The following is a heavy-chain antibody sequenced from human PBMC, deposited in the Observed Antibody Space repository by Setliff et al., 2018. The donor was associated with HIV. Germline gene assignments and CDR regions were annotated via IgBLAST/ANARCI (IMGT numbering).Heavy chain of an antibody. D-gene: IGHD2-15*01. CDR1: GGSFSGYY. Sequence: SSETLSLTCAVYGGSFSGYYWTWIRQPPGRGPEWIGEIIHSGGTNYNRSLKSRVTISVDTSKDQFSLNLSSVTAADTAVYYCARGGLGVVGAIDYWSQGTLGTSP. J-gene: IGHJ4*02. CDR2: IIHSGGT. CDR3: ARGGLGVVGAIDY. V-gene: IGHV4-34*01.